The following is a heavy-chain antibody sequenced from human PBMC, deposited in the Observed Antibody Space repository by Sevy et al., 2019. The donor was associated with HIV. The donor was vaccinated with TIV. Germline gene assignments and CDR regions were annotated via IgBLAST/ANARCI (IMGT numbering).Heavy chain of an antibody. J-gene: IGHJ5*02. CDR1: GFTFSSYS. D-gene: IGHD2-2*01. Sequence: GGCLRLSCAASGFTFSSYSMNWVRQAPGKGLEWVSSISSSSSYIYYADSVKGRFTISRDNAKNSLYLQMNSLRAEDTAVYYCARGRIVVVPTALTWFDPWGQGTLVTVSS. CDR3: ARGRIVVVPTALTWFDP. V-gene: IGHV3-21*01. CDR2: ISSSSSYI.